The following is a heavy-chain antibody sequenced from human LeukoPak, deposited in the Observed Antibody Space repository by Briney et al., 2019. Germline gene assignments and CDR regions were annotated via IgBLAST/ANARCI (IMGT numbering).Heavy chain of an antibody. D-gene: IGHD2/OR15-2a*01. CDR1: GFTFSSYN. CDR2: ITGSSNYI. Sequence: GGSLRLSCAASGFTFSSYNMNWVRQAPGKGLEWVSYITGSSNYIYYADSVKGRFTTSRDNAKNSPYLQMNSLRAEDTAVYYGARVVLEYIRALDYWGQGTLVTVSS. V-gene: IGHV3-21*01. J-gene: IGHJ4*02. CDR3: ARVVLEYIRALDY.